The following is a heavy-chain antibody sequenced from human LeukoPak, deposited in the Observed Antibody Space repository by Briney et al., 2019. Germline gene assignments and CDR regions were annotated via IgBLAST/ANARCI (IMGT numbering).Heavy chain of an antibody. D-gene: IGHD3-22*01. Sequence: SETLSLTCTVSGGSISSGSYYWSWIRQPAGKGLEWIGRIYTSGSTNYNPSLKSRVTISGDTSKNQFSLRLSSVTAADTAVYYCARASYSYDINGWVPFDYWGQGTLATVSS. J-gene: IGHJ4*02. CDR3: ARASYSYDINGWVPFDY. CDR1: GGSISSGSYY. CDR2: IYTSGST. V-gene: IGHV4-61*02.